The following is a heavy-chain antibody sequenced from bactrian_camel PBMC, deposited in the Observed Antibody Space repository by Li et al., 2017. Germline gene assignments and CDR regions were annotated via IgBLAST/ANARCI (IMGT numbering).Heavy chain of an antibody. CDR3: ATGYGGQWSPPFQGNEYKY. CDR1: GFSVDEPN. V-gene: IGHV3S63*01. Sequence: HVQLVESGGGSVQAGGSLRLSCTASGFSVDEPNMEWSRQAPGNECELVSAISSDGDTYYADSVKGRFTISHDRAKNTVYLQMNSLKPEDTAMYYCATGYGGQWSPPFQGNEYKYWGQGTQVT. CDR2: ISSDGDT. D-gene: IGHD6*01. J-gene: IGHJ4*01.